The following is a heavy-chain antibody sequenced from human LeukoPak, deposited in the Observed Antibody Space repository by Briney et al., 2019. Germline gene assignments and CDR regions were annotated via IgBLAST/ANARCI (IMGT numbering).Heavy chain of an antibody. CDR1: GGSFSGYY. Sequence: SETLSLTCAVYGGSFSGYYWSWIRQPPGKGLEWIGEINHSGSTNYNPSLKSRVTISVDTSKNQFSLKLSSVTAADTAVYYCARHHMVRGVIIYWGQGILVTVSS. J-gene: IGHJ4*02. CDR3: ARHHMVRGVIIY. V-gene: IGHV4-34*01. CDR2: INHSGST. D-gene: IGHD3-10*01.